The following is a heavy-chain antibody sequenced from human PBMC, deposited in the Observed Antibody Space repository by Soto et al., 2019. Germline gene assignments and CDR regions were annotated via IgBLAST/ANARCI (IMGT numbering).Heavy chain of an antibody. CDR1: GYTFSTHA. J-gene: IGHJ6*01. CDR2: INPSTGET. CDR3: ARGKGMEENYYFYGLDL. V-gene: IGHV1-3*01. Sequence: ASVKVSCKASGYTFSTHAMHWVRQAPGQSLEWMGWINPSTGETKHAHRFQGRVTMTRDTSPGIAYMELSGLTSEDTAVYYCARGKGMEENYYFYGLDLWGQGTTVTVSS. D-gene: IGHD1-1*01.